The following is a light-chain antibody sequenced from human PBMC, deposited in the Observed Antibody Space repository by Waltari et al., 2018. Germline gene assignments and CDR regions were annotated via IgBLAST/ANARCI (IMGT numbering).Light chain of an antibody. V-gene: IGLV2-11*01. CDR3: CSWAGTCSFVV. Sequence: QSALTQPHSVSGSPGQSVTIFSTGTSSDVGYYDDVSWYLQHPGIAPEVVIYVVNKPRCGVRVRFCGSRSSITASLTISGLQGDDEADYYFCSWAGTCSFVVFGGGTKLTVL. CDR1: SSDVGYYDD. CDR2: VVN. J-gene: IGLJ2*01.